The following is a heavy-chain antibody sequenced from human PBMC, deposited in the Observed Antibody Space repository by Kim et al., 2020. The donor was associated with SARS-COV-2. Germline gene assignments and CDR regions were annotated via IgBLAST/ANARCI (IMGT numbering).Heavy chain of an antibody. D-gene: IGHD3-10*01. Sequence: TANSAQKFQGRVTITADESTSTAYMELSSLRSEDTAVYYCARGYGVVFDYWGQGTLVTVSS. V-gene: IGHV1-69*01. J-gene: IGHJ4*02. CDR3: ARGYGVVFDY. CDR2: TA.